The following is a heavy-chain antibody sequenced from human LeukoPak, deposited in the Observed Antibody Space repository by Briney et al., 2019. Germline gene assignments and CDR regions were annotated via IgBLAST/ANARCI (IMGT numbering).Heavy chain of an antibody. CDR1: GFTFSSYA. V-gene: IGHV3-30*04. Sequence: PGGSLRLSCAASGFTFSSYAMHWVRQAPGKGLEWVAVIWYDGSNKYYADSVKGRFTISRDNSKNTLYLQMNSLRAEDTAVYYCAGATLTVTTFDYWGQGTLVTVSS. CDR3: AGATLTVTTFDY. CDR2: IWYDGSNK. D-gene: IGHD4-17*01. J-gene: IGHJ4*02.